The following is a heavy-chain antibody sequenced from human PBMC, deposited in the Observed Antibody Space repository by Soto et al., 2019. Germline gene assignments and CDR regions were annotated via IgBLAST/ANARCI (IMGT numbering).Heavy chain of an antibody. J-gene: IGHJ6*02. D-gene: IGHD1-7*01. V-gene: IGHV4-39*01. CDR3: ARPDNWNSFYYYGMDV. CDR1: GGSISSSSYY. CDR2: IYYSGST. Sequence: SETLSLTCTVSGGSISSSSYYWGWIRQPPGKGLEWIGSIYYSGSTYYNPSLKSRVTISVDTSKNQFSLKLSSVTAADTAVYYCARPDNWNSFYYYGMDVSGQGTTVTVSS.